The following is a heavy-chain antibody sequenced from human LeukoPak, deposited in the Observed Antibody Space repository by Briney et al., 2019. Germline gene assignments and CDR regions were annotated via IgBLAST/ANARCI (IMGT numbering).Heavy chain of an antibody. CDR2: IYTSGST. CDR1: GGSISSGSYY. Sequence: PSQTLSLTCTVSGGSISSGSYYWSWIRQPAGKGLEWIGRIYTSGSTNYNPSLKSRVTISVDTSKNQFSLKLSSVTAADTAVYYCASSTSPGYSYVKTMMPFDYWGQGTLVTVSS. CDR3: ASSTSPGYSYVKTMMPFDY. J-gene: IGHJ4*02. V-gene: IGHV4-61*02. D-gene: IGHD5-18*01.